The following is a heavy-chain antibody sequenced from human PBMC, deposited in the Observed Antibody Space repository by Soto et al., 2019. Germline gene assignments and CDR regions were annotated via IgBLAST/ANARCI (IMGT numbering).Heavy chain of an antibody. CDR3: ARDRIYSSCWHDY. D-gene: IGHD6-13*01. J-gene: IGHJ4*02. V-gene: IGHV3-30-3*01. CDR1: GFTFSSYA. CDR2: ISYDGSTK. Sequence: QVQLVESGGGVVQPGRSLRLSCAASGFTFSSYAMHWVRQAPGKGLEWVAVISYDGSTKYYADSVKDRFTISQDNSKNTVYLQMNSLRTEERAVYYWARDRIYSSCWHDYGGQGTLVTV.